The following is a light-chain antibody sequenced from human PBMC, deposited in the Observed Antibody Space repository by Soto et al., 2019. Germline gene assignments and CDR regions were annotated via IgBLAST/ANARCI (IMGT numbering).Light chain of an antibody. J-gene: IGLJ2*01. CDR1: SSNIGSNI. V-gene: IGLV1-44*01. CDR3: SAWDASLNAVL. CDR2: SND. Sequence: QSALSQPPSASGTPGQRVTISCSGRSSNIGSNIVNWYQQLPGTAPKLLIYSNDQRPSGVPDRFSGSKSGTSASLAIRGLKSEDEADYYCSAWDASLNAVLFGGGTKLTVL.